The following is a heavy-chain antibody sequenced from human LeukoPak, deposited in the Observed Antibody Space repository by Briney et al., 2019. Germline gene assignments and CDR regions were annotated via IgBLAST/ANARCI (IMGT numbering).Heavy chain of an antibody. Sequence: ASVKLSCKAAGYTFTSYGISWVRQAPGQGLEWMGWISAYNGNTNYAQKLHGRVTMTTDTSTSKAYMELRRLRSDDTAVYYCARLYYDSSGYYPEDYWGQGTLVTVSS. V-gene: IGHV1-18*01. J-gene: IGHJ4*02. CDR3: ARLYYDSSGYYPEDY. D-gene: IGHD3-22*01. CDR1: GYTFTSYG. CDR2: ISAYNGNT.